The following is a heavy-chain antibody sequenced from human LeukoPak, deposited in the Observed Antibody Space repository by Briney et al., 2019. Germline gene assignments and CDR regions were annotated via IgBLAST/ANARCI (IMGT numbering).Heavy chain of an antibody. J-gene: IGHJ4*02. D-gene: IGHD2-8*01. CDR2: INTNTGKP. CDR3: AKNAGVGPDY. Sequence: ASVKVSCKASGYTSTSYPMNWVRQAPGQGLEWMGWINTNTGKPAYAQGFTGRFVFSLDTSVSTAYLQISSLKAEDTAMYYCAKNAGVGPDYWGQGTLVTVSS. V-gene: IGHV7-4-1*02. CDR1: GYTSTSYP.